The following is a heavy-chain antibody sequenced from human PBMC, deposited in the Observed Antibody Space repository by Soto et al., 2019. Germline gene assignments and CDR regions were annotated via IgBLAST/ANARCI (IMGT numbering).Heavy chain of an antibody. V-gene: IGHV4-34*01. CDR2: INHSGST. D-gene: IGHD3-3*01. J-gene: IGHJ5*02. CDR3: ASKSGYTYNWFDP. Sequence: QVQLQQWGAGLLKPSETLSLTCAVYGGSFSGYYWSWIRQPPGKGLEWIGEINHSGSTNYSPPLKSRVTISVDTSKNQFSLMLNSVTAADTAVYYCASKSGYTYNWFDPWGQGTLVTVSS. CDR1: GGSFSGYY.